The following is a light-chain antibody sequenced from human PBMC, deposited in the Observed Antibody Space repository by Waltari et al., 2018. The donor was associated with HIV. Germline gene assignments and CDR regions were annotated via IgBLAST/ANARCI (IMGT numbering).Light chain of an antibody. V-gene: IGKV4-1*01. CDR3: QQYYSTPDT. CDR2: WAS. J-gene: IGKJ2*01. CDR1: QSVLYSSNNKNY. Sequence: DIVMTQSPDSLAVSLGERATINCKSSQSVLYSSNNKNYLAWYQQKPGQPPKLLIYWASTRESGVPDRFSGSGSGIDFTLTISSLQAEDVAVYYCQQYYSTPDTFGQGTKLEI.